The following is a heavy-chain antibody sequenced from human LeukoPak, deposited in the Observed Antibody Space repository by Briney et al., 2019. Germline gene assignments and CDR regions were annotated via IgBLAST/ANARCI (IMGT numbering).Heavy chain of an antibody. V-gene: IGHV3-7*01. CDR2: IKEDGSEK. CDR3: ARDSGWVAGPGVSDY. CDR1: GFTFSQYS. D-gene: IGHD6-19*01. J-gene: IGHJ4*02. Sequence: PGGSLRLSCAASGFTFSQYSINWVRQAPGKGLEWVANIKEDGSEKYYVDSVKGRFTISRDNAKNSLYLQMNSLRAEDTAVYYCARDSGWVAGPGVSDYWGQGTLVTVSS.